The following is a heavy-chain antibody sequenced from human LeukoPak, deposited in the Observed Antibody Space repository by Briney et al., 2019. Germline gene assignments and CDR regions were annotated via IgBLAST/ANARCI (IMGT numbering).Heavy chain of an antibody. CDR1: GFTFSSYW. Sequence: GGSLRLSCAASGFTFSSYWMSWVRQAPGKGLEWVANIKQDGSEKYYVDSVKGRFTISRDNAKNSPYLQMNSLRAEDTAVYYCARDIEAAGLFLDYWGQGTLVTVSS. V-gene: IGHV3-7*01. CDR2: IKQDGSEK. CDR3: ARDIEAAGLFLDY. J-gene: IGHJ4*02. D-gene: IGHD6-13*01.